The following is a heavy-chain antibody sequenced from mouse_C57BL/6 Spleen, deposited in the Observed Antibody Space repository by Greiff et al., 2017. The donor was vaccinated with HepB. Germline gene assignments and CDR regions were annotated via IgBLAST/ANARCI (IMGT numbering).Heavy chain of an antibody. J-gene: IGHJ3*01. CDR2: INPNNGGT. D-gene: IGHD2-3*01. Sequence: EVQLQQSGPELVKPGASVKISCKASGYTFTDYYMNWVKQSHGKSLEWIGDINPNNGGTSYNQKFKGKATLTVDKSSSTAYMELRSLTSEDSAVYYYARGDDGYPWFAYWGQGTLVTVSA. CDR1: GYTFTDYY. CDR3: ARGDDGYPWFAY. V-gene: IGHV1-26*01.